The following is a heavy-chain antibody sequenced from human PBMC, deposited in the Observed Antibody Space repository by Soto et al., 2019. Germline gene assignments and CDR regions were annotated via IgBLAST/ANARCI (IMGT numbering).Heavy chain of an antibody. Sequence: ASVKVSCKASGYTFTSYGISWVRQAPGQGLEWTGWISAYNGNTNYAQKLQGRVTMTRDTSTSTVYMELSSLRSGDTAVYYCATVAVGWWYLNDAFDIWGQGTMVTVSS. CDR2: ISAYNGNT. D-gene: IGHD2-15*01. J-gene: IGHJ3*02. CDR3: ATVAVGWWYLNDAFDI. CDR1: GYTFTSYG. V-gene: IGHV1-18*01.